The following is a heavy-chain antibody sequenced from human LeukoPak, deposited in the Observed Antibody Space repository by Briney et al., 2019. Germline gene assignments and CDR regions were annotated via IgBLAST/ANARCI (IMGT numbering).Heavy chain of an antibody. Sequence: GGSLRLSCAASGFTFSNYAMSWVRQAPGKGLELVSTSTRTGTYYADSVKGRFTISRDNSKNTLYLQMNSLRAEDTALYYCAKDFMTTVTPFDCWGPGTLVTVSS. D-gene: IGHD4-17*01. J-gene: IGHJ4*02. CDR3: AKDFMTTVTPFDC. V-gene: IGHV3-23*01. CDR2: STRTGT. CDR1: GFTFSNYA.